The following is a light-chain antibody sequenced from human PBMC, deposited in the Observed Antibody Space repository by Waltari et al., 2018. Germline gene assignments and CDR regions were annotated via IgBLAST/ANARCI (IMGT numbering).Light chain of an antibody. J-gene: IGKJ5*01. CDR2: AAS. CDR1: QSVSDY. V-gene: IGKV3-11*01. CDR3: QQRSNWPIS. Sequence: EIVLTQSPATLSLSPGERATLSCMASQSVSDYLPWYQQKPGQSPRLLISAASNSAPGIPARFSGSGSGTDFTLTISSLEPEDFAFYYCQQRSNWPISFGQGTRLEIK.